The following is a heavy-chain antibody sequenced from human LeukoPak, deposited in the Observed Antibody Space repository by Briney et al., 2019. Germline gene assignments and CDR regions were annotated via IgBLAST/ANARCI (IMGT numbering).Heavy chain of an antibody. Sequence: ASVKVSCKASGYAFIAYYMHWLRQAPGQGLQWMGWINPNSGITHYAQKFQGRVTMTRDTSINTVYMGVSSLNSDDTAVYYCARGTTGGYNRGDAFDLWSQGTLATAS. J-gene: IGHJ3*01. V-gene: IGHV1-2*02. CDR2: INPNSGIT. CDR1: GYAFIAYY. CDR3: ARGTTGGYNRGDAFDL. D-gene: IGHD5-24*01.